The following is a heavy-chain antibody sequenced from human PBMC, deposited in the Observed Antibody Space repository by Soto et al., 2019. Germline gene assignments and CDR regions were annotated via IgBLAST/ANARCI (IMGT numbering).Heavy chain of an antibody. CDR3: VREDMSGTYYFDA. J-gene: IGHJ4*02. CDR2: KYYSGIS. CDR1: RGSVSSQTHF. D-gene: IGHD1-26*01. V-gene: IGHV4-61*01. Sequence: QVQLQESGPGLLKPSETLTLTCTVTRGSVSSQTHFWTWIRQPPGKGLEWIGYKYYSGISNYNPSLQSRVTISVDTSKNQFSLRLTSVTAAATAVYYCVREDMSGTYYFDAWGQGAMVTVSS.